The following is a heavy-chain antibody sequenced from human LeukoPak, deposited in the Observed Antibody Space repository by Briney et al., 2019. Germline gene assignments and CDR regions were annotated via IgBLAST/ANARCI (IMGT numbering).Heavy chain of an antibody. D-gene: IGHD5-18*01. Sequence: SGTLSLTCAVSGGSISSSNWWSWVRQPPGKGLEWIGEIYHSGSTNYNPSLKSRVTISVDTSKNQFSLKLSSVTAADTAVYYCARVRNRGYSYGWGLAYYYYMDVWGKGTTVTISS. J-gene: IGHJ6*03. CDR2: IYHSGST. V-gene: IGHV4-4*02. CDR3: ARVRNRGYSYGWGLAYYYYMDV. CDR1: GGSISSSNW.